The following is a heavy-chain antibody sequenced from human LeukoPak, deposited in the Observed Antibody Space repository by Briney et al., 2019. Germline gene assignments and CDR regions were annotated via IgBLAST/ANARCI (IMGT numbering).Heavy chain of an antibody. CDR2: INWNGGHT. CDR1: GFTFYDYG. V-gene: IGHV3-20*04. CDR3: AKDRFIAAAGLFDD. D-gene: IGHD6-13*01. Sequence: PGGSLRLSCAASGFTFYDYGIHWVRQAPGKGLEGVSGINWNGGHTDYADSVKGRFTISRDNAKNSLYLQMNSLRAEDTALYYCAKDRFIAAAGLFDDWGQGTLVTVSA. J-gene: IGHJ4*02.